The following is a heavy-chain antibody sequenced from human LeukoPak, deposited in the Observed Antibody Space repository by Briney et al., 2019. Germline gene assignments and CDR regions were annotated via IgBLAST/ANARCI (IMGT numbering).Heavy chain of an antibody. CDR1: GGSFSGYY. V-gene: IGHV4-34*01. J-gene: IGHJ3*02. Sequence: PSETLSLTCAVYGGSFSGYYWSWIRQPPGKGLEWIGEINHSGSTNYNPSLKSRVTISVDTSKNQFSLKLSSVTAADTVVYYCARICGGDCYFTGSNAFDIWGQGTMVTVSS. CDR2: INHSGST. CDR3: ARICGGDCYFTGSNAFDI. D-gene: IGHD2-21*02.